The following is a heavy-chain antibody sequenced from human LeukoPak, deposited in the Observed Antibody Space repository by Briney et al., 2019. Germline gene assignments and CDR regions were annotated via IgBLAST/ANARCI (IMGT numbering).Heavy chain of an antibody. CDR2: IYYSGST. Sequence: SETLSLTCTVSRGSINSHYWSWIRQPPGKGLEWIGYIYYSGSTNYNPSLKSRVTISVDTSMNQFSLKLSSVTAADTAIYYCARAGYCGTNCYFGDWGQGTLVTVSS. D-gene: IGHD2-21*02. CDR3: ARAGYCGTNCYFGD. CDR1: RGSINSHY. J-gene: IGHJ4*02. V-gene: IGHV4-59*11.